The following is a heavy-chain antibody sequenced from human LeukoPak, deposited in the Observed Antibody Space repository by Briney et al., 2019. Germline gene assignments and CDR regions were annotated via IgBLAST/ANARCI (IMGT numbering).Heavy chain of an antibody. CDR3: ARNVAMNWFDP. V-gene: IGHV4-30-4*08. J-gene: IGHJ5*02. D-gene: IGHD2-21*01. Sequence: SETLSLTCTVPGGSISSGDYYWSWIRQPPGKGLEWIGYIYYSGTTYYNPSLKSRVTISVDTSKNQFSLKLSSVTAADTAVYYCARNVAMNWFDPWGQGTLVTVSS. CDR2: IYYSGTT. CDR1: GGSISSGDYY.